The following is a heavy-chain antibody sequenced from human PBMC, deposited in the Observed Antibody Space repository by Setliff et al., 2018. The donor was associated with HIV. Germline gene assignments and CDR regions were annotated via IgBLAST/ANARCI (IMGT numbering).Heavy chain of an antibody. J-gene: IGHJ4*02. D-gene: IGHD3-16*01. CDR1: GFTFSSYG. CDR2: IRYDGNNK. CDR3: ARDRAYASFDY. V-gene: IGHV3-30*02. Sequence: PGGSLRLSCAASGFTFSSYGMHWVRQAPGKGLEWVAFIRYDGNNKYYADSVMGRFTISRDNAKNSLYLQMNSLRAEDTAVYYCARDRAYASFDYWGQGALVTVSS.